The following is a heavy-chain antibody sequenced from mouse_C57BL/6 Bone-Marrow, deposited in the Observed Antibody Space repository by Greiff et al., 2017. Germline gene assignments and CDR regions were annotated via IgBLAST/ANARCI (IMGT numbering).Heavy chain of an antibody. V-gene: IGHV1-74*01. CDR2: IHPSDSDT. CDR1: GYTFTSYW. J-gene: IGHJ4*01. Sequence: QVQLQQPGAELVKPGASVTVSCKASGYTFTSYWMHWVQQRPGQGLEWIGRIHPSDSDTNYNHKFKGKATLAVDKSSSTAYMQLSSLTSEDSAVYYCAIETSDRVVGDYWGQGTSVTVSS. CDR3: AIETSDRVVGDY. D-gene: IGHD1-1*01.